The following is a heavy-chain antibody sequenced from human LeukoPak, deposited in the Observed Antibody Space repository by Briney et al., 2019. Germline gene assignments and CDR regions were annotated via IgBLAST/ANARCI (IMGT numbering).Heavy chain of an antibody. J-gene: IGHJ4*02. D-gene: IGHD3-22*01. CDR3: AKDWDPGYYDSSGSYPDY. CDR1: GFTFISFG. CDR2: ISYDGSNK. Sequence: QSGGSLRLSCAASGFTFISFGMHWVRQAPGKGLEWVALISYDGSNKYYADSVKGRFTISRDNSKNTLYLQMNSLRAEDAAVYYCAKDWDPGYYDSSGSYPDYWGQGTLVTVSS. V-gene: IGHV3-30*18.